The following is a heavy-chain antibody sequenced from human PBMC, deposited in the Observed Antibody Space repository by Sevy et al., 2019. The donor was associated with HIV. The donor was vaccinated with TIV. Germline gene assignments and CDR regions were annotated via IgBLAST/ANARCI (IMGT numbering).Heavy chain of an antibody. CDR2: ISWNGETT. D-gene: IGHD6-19*01. CDR3: AKGGIAVPGPPDY. V-gene: IGHV3-43*01. CDR1: GFTFDDYN. Sequence: GGSLRLSCAVSGFTFDDYNLHWIRQPPGKGLEWVSGISWNGETTHYADSVKGRFTISRDNIKDSLYLQMNSLRTEDTALYYCAKGGIAVPGPPDYWGQGTLVTVSS. J-gene: IGHJ4*02.